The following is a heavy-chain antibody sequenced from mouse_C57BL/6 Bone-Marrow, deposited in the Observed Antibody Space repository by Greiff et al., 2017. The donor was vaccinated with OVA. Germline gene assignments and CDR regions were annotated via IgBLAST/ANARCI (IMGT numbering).Heavy chain of an antibody. Sequence: EVQLVESGGGLVQPGGSLKLSCAASGFTFSDYYMYWVRQTPEKRLEWVAYISNGGGSTYYPDTVKGRFTISRDNAKNTLYLQMSRLKPEDTAMYYCAIRVYEYDGAWFAYWGQGTLVTVSA. CDR1: GFTFSDYY. J-gene: IGHJ3*01. CDR3: AIRVYEYDGAWFAY. D-gene: IGHD2-4*01. V-gene: IGHV5-12*01. CDR2: ISNGGGST.